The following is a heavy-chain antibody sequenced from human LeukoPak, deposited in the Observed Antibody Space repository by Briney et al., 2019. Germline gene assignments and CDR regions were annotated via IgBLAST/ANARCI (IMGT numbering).Heavy chain of an antibody. V-gene: IGHV4-39*01. Sequence: SETLSLTCNVSGVSISSMSYYWGWIRQPPGKGLEWIGSNYYSGGTDYNPSLKSRVTISVDTSKNQFSLKLTSVTAAGTAVYYCASRYYSYYYMDVWGKGTTVIVSS. CDR3: ASRYYSYYYMDV. CDR1: GVSISSMSYY. CDR2: NYYSGGT. J-gene: IGHJ6*03.